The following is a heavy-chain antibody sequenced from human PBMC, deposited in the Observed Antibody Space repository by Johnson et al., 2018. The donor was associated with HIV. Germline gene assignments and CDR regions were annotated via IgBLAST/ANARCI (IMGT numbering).Heavy chain of an antibody. CDR3: ANTFWSGYTATGVGGFDI. V-gene: IGHV3-30*04. CDR1: GFTFSSYA. CDR2: ISYDGSNK. D-gene: IGHD3-3*01. J-gene: IGHJ3*02. Sequence: QVQLVESGGGVVQPGRSLRLSCAASGFTFSSYAMHWVRQAPGKGLEWVAVISYDGSNKYYADSVKGRFTISRDNSKNTLYLQMNSLRVEDTALYYCANTFWSGYTATGVGGFDIWGQGTMVTVSS.